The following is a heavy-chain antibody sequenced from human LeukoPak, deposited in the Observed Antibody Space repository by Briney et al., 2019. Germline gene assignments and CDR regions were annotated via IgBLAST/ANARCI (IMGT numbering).Heavy chain of an antibody. CDR1: GGSFSGYY. CDR3: ARGSVRYLSY. D-gene: IGHD3-9*01. CDR2: INHSGST. Sequence: PSETLSLTCAVYGGSFSGYYWSWIRQPPGKGLEWIGEINHSGSTNYNPSLKSRVTISVDTSKNQFSLKLSSVTAADTAVYYCARGSVRYLSYWGQGTLVTVSS. J-gene: IGHJ4*02. V-gene: IGHV4-34*01.